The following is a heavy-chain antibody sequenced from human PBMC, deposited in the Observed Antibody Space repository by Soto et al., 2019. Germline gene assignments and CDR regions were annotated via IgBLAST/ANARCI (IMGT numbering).Heavy chain of an antibody. J-gene: IGHJ6*02. V-gene: IGHV1-2*02. D-gene: IGHD2-2*02. CDR2: INPNSGGT. CDR1: GYTFSGYY. CDR3: ARSLTEGYCTITGCYTRPLYGMDV. Sequence: QEQLVQSGAEVKKPGASVKVSCKASGYTFSGYYIHWLRQAPGQGLEWMGWINPNSGGTNYAQKFQGSVTVTRDPPTSTAYMELSRLTSDDTAVYYCARSLTEGYCTITGCYTRPLYGMDVWGQGTTVTVSS.